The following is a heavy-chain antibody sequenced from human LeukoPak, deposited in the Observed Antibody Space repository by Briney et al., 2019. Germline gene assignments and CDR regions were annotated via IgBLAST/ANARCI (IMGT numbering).Heavy chain of an antibody. V-gene: IGHV3-66*01. Sequence: PGGSLRLSCAASGFTVSSNYMSWVRQAPGKGLEWVSVIYSGGSTYYADSVKGRFTISRDNSKNTLYLQTNSLRAEDTAVYYCAREGYSYGYGYWGQGTLVTVSS. CDR2: IYSGGST. CDR1: GFTVSSNY. CDR3: AREGYSYGYGY. D-gene: IGHD5-18*01. J-gene: IGHJ4*02.